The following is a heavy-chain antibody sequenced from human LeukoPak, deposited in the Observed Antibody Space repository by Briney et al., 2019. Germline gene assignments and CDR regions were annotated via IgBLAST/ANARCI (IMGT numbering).Heavy chain of an antibody. CDR1: GFTFSSYG. J-gene: IGHJ6*03. V-gene: IGHV3-23*01. CDR3: AKDRGYNYQYYYYMDV. Sequence: GGSLRLSCAASGFTFSSYGMHWVRQAPGKGLEWVSGIGPSGTNTYYAASVKGRFTISRDNSQNTVSLQINSLRAEDTAVYYCAKDRGYNYQYYYYMDVWGKGTTVTISS. D-gene: IGHD5-18*01. CDR2: IGPSGTNT.